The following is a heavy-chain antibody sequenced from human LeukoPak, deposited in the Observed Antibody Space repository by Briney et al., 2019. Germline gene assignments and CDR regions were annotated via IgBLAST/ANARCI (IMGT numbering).Heavy chain of an antibody. Sequence: GGSLRLSCAASGFTFSSYGMHWVRQAPDKGLEWVAIIWYDGSNKFYADSVKGRFAISRDNSKNTLYLQMNSLRAEDTAVYYCARDDTVYFDYWGQGTLVTVSS. CDR1: GFTFSSYG. V-gene: IGHV3-33*01. CDR3: ARDDTVYFDY. CDR2: IWYDGSNK. D-gene: IGHD2-2*02. J-gene: IGHJ4*02.